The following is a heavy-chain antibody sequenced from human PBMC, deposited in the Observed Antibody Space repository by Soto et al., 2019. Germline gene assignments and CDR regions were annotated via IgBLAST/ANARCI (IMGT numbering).Heavy chain of an antibody. CDR1: GFTFSTYA. CDR2: ISNSGGAA. Sequence: PGGSLRLSCATSGFTFSTYAMSWVRQAPGKGLQWVSAISNSGGAAFYADSVKGRFTISRDNPKNTLYLQMNSLRAEDTAVYYCAREFDSSSWYVYGFWGQGTLVTVSS. V-gene: IGHV3-23*01. J-gene: IGHJ4*02. D-gene: IGHD6-13*01. CDR3: AREFDSSSWYVYGF.